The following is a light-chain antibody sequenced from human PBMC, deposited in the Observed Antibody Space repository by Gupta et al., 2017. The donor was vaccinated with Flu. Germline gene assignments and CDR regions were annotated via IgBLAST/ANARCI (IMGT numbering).Light chain of an antibody. CDR2: GAS. V-gene: IGKV3-15*01. J-gene: IGKJ4*01. Sequence: ASLAVSPGQRATLSCRASQSVSVNLGWYKQKPGQAPSLLIFGASTRDTGGPARFGGIGFGKQFTLIISDRQSEDYAFYYCQQNNNWPPVTFGRGTKVEIK. CDR1: QSVSVN. CDR3: QQNNNWPPVT.